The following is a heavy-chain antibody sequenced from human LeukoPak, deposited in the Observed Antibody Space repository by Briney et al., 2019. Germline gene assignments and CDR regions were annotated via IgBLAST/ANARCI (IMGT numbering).Heavy chain of an antibody. J-gene: IGHJ3*02. CDR1: GGSISSSNW. CDR2: IYHSGST. V-gene: IGHV4-4*02. CDR3: ARVGCSSTSCYGDAFDI. Sequence: PSGTLSLTCAVSGGSISSSNWWSWVRQPPGKGLEWIGEIYHSGSTNYNPSLKSRVTISVDKSKNQFSLKLSSVTAADTAVYYCARVGCSSTSCYGDAFDIWGQGTMVTVSS. D-gene: IGHD2-2*01.